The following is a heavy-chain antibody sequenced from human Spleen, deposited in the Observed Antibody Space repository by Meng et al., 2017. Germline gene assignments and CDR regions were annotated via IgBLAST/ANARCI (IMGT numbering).Heavy chain of an antibody. D-gene: IGHD4-11*01. CDR1: GGSFSDYY. J-gene: IGHJ4*02. Sequence: QVQLQQSGPGLVKPSETLSLTCVVSGGSFSDYYWSWIRPPPGKGLEWIGEINHSGSTNYNPSLESRATISVDTSQNNLSLKLSSVTAADSAVYYCARGPTTMAHDFDYWGQGTLVTVSS. CDR2: INHSGST. CDR3: ARGPTTMAHDFDY. V-gene: IGHV4-34*01.